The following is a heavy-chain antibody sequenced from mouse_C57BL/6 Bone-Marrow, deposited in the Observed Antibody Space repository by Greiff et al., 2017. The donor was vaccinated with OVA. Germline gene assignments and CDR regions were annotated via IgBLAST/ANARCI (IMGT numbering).Heavy chain of an antibody. Sequence: VHVKQSGTVLARPGASVKLSCTTSGYTFNSYWMHWVNQRPGQGLEWIGAIYPGNSDTSSNQKFKGKAKLTAVTSASIAYIELSSLTNEDSAVYYCTGEVLGSNYWGQGTTLTVSS. J-gene: IGHJ2*01. V-gene: IGHV1-5*01. CDR2: IYPGNSDT. CDR3: TGEVLGSNY. D-gene: IGHD1-1*01. CDR1: GYTFNSYW.